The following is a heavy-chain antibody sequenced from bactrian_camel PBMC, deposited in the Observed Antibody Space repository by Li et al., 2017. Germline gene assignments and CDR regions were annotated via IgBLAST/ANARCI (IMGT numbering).Heavy chain of an antibody. J-gene: IGHJ6*01. V-gene: IGHV3S25*01. CDR3: VTARAVGTSRPFGY. CDR1: GFTFSTAS. D-gene: IGHD5*01. Sequence: QLVESGGGLMQPGGSLRLSCAASGFTFSTASMYWVRQAPGKGLEWVSTIGGGATFYVDSVKGRFTISSDNAKNTVYLQMKSLKPEDTAVYYCVTARAVGTSRPFGYWGQGTQVTVS. CDR2: IGGGAT.